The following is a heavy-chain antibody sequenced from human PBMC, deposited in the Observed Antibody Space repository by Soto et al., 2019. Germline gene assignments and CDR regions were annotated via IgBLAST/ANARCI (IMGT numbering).Heavy chain of an antibody. J-gene: IGHJ5*02. V-gene: IGHV3-9*01. CDR1: GFTFDDYA. CDR2: ISWNSGSI. CDR3: ASTIFGVAANWFDP. Sequence: PGGSLRLSCAASGFTFDDYAMPWVRQAPGKGLEWVSGISWNSGSIGYADSVKGRFTISRDNAKNSLYLQMNSLRAEDTALYYCASTIFGVAANWFDPWGQGTLVTVSS. D-gene: IGHD3-3*01.